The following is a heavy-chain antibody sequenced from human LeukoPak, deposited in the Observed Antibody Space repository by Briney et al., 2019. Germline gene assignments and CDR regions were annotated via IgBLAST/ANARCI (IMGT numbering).Heavy chain of an antibody. CDR2: IYWNDDK. CDR3: AHYYDFWSGPDY. J-gene: IGHJ4*02. Sequence: SGPTLVKATQTLTLTCTFSGFSLSTRGVGVGWIRQPPGRALEWLSLIYWNDDKRYSPSLKSRLTITKDTSKNQVVLTMTNMDPVDTATYYCAHYYDFWSGPDYWGQGTLVTVSS. CDR1: GFSLSTRGVG. V-gene: IGHV2-5*01. D-gene: IGHD3-3*01.